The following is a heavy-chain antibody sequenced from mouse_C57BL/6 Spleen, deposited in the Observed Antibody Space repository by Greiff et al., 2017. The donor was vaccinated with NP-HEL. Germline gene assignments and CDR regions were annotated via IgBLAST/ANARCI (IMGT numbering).Heavy chain of an antibody. CDR2: IDPETGGT. CDR1: GYTFTDYE. CDR3: TRSLNWYFDV. V-gene: IGHV1-15*01. Sequence: VKLVESGAELVRPGASVTLSCKASGYTFTDYEMHWVKQTPVHGLEWIGAIDPETGGTAYNQKFQGKAILTADKSSSTAYMELRSLTSEDSAVYYCTRSLNWYFDVWGTGTTVTVSS. J-gene: IGHJ1*03.